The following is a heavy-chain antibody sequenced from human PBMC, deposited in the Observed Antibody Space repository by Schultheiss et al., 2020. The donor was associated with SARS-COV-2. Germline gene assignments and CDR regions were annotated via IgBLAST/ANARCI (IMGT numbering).Heavy chain of an antibody. V-gene: IGHV4-4*07. CDR2: IYTSGST. Sequence: SQTLSLTCTVSGGSISSYYWSWIRQPAGKGLEWIGRIYTSGSTNYNPSLKSRVTISVDTSKNQFSLKLSSVTAADTAVYYCARSVAAYNWFDPWGQGTLVTVSS. CDR3: ARSVAAYNWFDP. J-gene: IGHJ5*02. D-gene: IGHD2-15*01. CDR1: GGSISSYY.